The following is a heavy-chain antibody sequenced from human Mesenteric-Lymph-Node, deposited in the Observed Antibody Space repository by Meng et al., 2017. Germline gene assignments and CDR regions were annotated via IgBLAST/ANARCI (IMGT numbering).Heavy chain of an antibody. CDR2: ISGSGGTT. CDR3: GKGHWGLDY. V-gene: IGHV3-23*01. CDR1: GFTFNSYA. J-gene: IGHJ4*02. D-gene: IGHD7-27*01. Sequence: AGSLSLSCAASGFTFNSYAMIWIRQAPGKGLEGVSSISGSGGTTYYADSVKGRFTISRDISKNTLYLQMNSLRAEDTAMYYCGKGHWGLDYWGQGTRVTVSS.